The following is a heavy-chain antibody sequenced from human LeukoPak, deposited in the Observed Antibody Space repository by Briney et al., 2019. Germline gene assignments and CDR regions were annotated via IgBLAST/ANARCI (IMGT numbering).Heavy chain of an antibody. CDR3: ARDLRAAAGFFDP. Sequence: GGSLRLSFAASGFTFSSYWMSWVRQAPGKGLEWVANIKQDGSEKYYVDSVKGRFTISRDNAKNSLYLQMNSLRAEDTAVYYCARDLRAAAGFFDPWGQGTLVTVSS. CDR2: IKQDGSEK. V-gene: IGHV3-7*01. CDR1: GFTFSSYW. J-gene: IGHJ5*02. D-gene: IGHD6-13*01.